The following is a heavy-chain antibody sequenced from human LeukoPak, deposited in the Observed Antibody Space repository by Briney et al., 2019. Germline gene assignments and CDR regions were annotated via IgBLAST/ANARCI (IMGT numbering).Heavy chain of an antibody. Sequence: GESLKISCHGSGYTFSKYWIGWVRQVPGKGLGWLGIIYPPDSDTKYSPSFRGQVTMSVDESTDTAYLQWNSLKASDTAMYYCARPGVGAIYYFDSWGQGTLVTVSS. V-gene: IGHV5-51*01. CDR3: ARPGVGAIYYFDS. CDR2: IYPPDSDT. D-gene: IGHD1-26*01. J-gene: IGHJ4*02. CDR1: GYTFSKYW.